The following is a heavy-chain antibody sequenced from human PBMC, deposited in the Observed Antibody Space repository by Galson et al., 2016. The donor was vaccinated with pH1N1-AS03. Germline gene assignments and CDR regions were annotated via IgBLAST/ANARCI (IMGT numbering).Heavy chain of an antibody. D-gene: IGHD3-22*01. J-gene: IGHJ4*02. CDR1: GFTFSTYW. CDR2: ISSSGSTI. Sequence: SLRLSCAASGFTFSTYWVHWVRQAPGKGLVWVSHISSSGSTIYYADSVKGRFTISRDNAKNSLDLHMHSLRAEDTAVYYCARDQPYDYDSSGEYYFDYWGQGTLVTVSS. CDR3: ARDQPYDYDSSGEYYFDY. V-gene: IGHV3-48*03.